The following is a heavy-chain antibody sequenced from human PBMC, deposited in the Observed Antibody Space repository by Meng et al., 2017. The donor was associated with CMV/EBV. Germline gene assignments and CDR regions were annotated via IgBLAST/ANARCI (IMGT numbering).Heavy chain of an antibody. Sequence: SETLSLTCTVSGGSISSSSYYWGWIRQPPGKGLEWIGSIYYSGSTYYNPSLKSRVTISVDMSKNQFSLKLSSVTAADTAVYYCARDRWLLNNWFDPWGQGTLVTVSS. CDR1: GGSISSSSYY. J-gene: IGHJ5*02. CDR3: ARDRWLLNNWFDP. D-gene: IGHD2-15*01. V-gene: IGHV4-39*07. CDR2: IYYSGST.